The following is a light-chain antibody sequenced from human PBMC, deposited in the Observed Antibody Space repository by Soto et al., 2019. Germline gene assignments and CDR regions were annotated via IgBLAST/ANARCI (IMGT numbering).Light chain of an antibody. J-gene: IGLJ3*02. V-gene: IGLV2-18*02. Sequence: QSVLTQPPSVSGSPGQSVTISCTGTSSDVGNYNRVSWYQQPPGTAPKLMIYEVSNRPSGVPDRFSGSKSGNTASLTISGLQAEDEADYYCSSYTSSSTLVFGGGTQLTVL. CDR2: EVS. CDR3: SSYTSSSTLV. CDR1: SSDVGNYNR.